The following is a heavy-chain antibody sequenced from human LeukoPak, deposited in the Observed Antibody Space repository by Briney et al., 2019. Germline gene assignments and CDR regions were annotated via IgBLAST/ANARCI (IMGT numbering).Heavy chain of an antibody. CDR2: IDPNSGAT. Sequence: ASVKVSCKASGYTFTDYYIHWVRQAPGQGLEWTAWIDPNSGATNYAQKFQGRITMTRDTSISTAYMELSRLRSDDTAVYYCARVGATYSGDPWGQGTLVTVSS. CDR1: GYTFTDYY. D-gene: IGHD1-26*01. CDR3: ARVGATYSGDP. J-gene: IGHJ5*02. V-gene: IGHV1-2*02.